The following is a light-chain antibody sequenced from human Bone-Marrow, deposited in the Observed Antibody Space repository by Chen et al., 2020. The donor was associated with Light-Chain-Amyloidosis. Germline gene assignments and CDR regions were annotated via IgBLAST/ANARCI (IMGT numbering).Light chain of an antibody. CDR3: QSADSSGTYEVI. V-gene: IGLV3-25*02. CDR2: RDT. CDR1: DLPTKY. Sequence: SYELPQPPSVSVSPGQTHRINRSEDDLPTKYAYWYQQKPGQAPVLVIHRDTERPSGISERFSGSSSGTTATLTISGVQAEEEADYHCQSADSSGTYEVIFGGGTKLTVL. J-gene: IGLJ2*01.